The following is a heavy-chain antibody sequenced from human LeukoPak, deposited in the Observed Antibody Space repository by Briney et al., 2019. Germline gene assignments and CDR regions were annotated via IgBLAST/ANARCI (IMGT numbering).Heavy chain of an antibody. V-gene: IGHV1-2*02. CDR1: GYTFSDYY. CDR3: ARLGDSSGLYWFDP. D-gene: IGHD3-22*01. Sequence: ASVKVSCKTSGYTFSDYYIHWIRQAPGQGLEWVGWINPNSGDTDYAQKFQGRVTVTRDTSISTAYMELGRLRSDDTAVYYCARLGDSSGLYWFDPWGQGTLVTVSS. CDR2: INPNSGDT. J-gene: IGHJ5*02.